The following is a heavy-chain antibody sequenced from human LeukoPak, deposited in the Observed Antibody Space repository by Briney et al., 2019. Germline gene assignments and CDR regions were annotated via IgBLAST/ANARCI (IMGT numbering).Heavy chain of an antibody. CDR3: ARDGHSYGQDY. CDR2: ISYDGSNK. J-gene: IGHJ4*02. D-gene: IGHD5-18*01. Sequence: GGSLRLSCAASGFTFSSYAMHWVRQAPGKGLEWVAVISYDGSNKYYADSVKGRFTISRDNSKNTLYLQMNSLRAEDTAVYYCARDGHSYGQDYWGQGTLVTVSS. V-gene: IGHV3-30*14. CDR1: GFTFSSYA.